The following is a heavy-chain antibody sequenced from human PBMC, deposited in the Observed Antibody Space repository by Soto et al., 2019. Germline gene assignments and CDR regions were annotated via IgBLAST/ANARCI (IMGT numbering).Heavy chain of an antibody. CDR1: GVIFGHYD. Sequence: PGGSLRLSCSASGVIFGHYDMIWVRQAPGRGLGWLVAIRDTGGSTYSADSVKGRFTISRDNSKNTLYLQMNSLRVEDTAIYYCARRGDASGSYFDYCGQGTLVTVSS. CDR3: ARRGDASGSYFDY. D-gene: IGHD3-10*01. J-gene: IGHJ4*02. CDR2: IRDTGGST. V-gene: IGHV3-23*01.